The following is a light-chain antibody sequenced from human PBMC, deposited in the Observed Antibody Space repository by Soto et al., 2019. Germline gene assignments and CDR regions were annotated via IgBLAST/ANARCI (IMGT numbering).Light chain of an antibody. CDR3: QQRNSYPLT. CDR2: AAS. J-gene: IGKJ4*01. Sequence: DIQLTQSPAFLSASVGDRVTITCRASQDISSYLAWYQQKPGKAPNLLIYAASTLQSGVPSRFSGSGSGTEFTLTITSLQPEDFASYYCQQRNSYPLTFGGGTKVEIK. CDR1: QDISSY. V-gene: IGKV1-9*01.